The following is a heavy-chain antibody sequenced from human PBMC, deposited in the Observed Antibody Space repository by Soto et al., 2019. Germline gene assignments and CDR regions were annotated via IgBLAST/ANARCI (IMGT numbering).Heavy chain of an antibody. CDR1: GFSLNTSGVA. CDR3: AHRRFDERLLQLYAFDI. CDR2: IYWDDDR. V-gene: IGHV2-5*02. J-gene: IGHJ3*02. D-gene: IGHD2-21*02. Sequence: QITLKESGPTLVKPTQTLTLTCTFSGFSLNTSGVAVGWIRQPPGKALEWLAHIYWDDDRRYSPSLESRGTITKDTSKNQVVLTMANVAPVDTATYYCAHRRFDERLLQLYAFDIWGQGTVVTVSS.